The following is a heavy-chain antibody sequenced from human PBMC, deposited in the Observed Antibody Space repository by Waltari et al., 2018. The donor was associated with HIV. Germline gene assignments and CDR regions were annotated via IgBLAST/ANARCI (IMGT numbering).Heavy chain of an antibody. V-gene: IGHV4-34*02. J-gene: IGHJ5*02. CDR2: ISHSGTT. Sequence: QVQLQQWGTGLLKPSETLSLTCAVYGGSLSGYYWSWIRQSPGKGLAWIGQISHSGTTNYNPSLKRRVTMSVDTSRKQLSLKLTSVTAADTAVYYCARGYYYDTTEGWFDPWGQGTLVTVSS. D-gene: IGHD3-22*01. CDR3: ARGYYYDTTEGWFDP. CDR1: GGSLSGYY.